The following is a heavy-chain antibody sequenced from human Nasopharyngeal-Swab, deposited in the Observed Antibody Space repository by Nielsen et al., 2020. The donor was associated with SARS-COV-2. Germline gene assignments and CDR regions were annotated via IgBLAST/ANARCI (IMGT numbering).Heavy chain of an antibody. V-gene: IGHV3-30*18. CDR2: ISFDSSSK. Sequence: GESLKISCAASGFTFSSYVMHWVRQAPGKGLEWVAVISFDSSSKYYGDSVKGRFTISRDNYENTLYLQMNSLRAEDTAVYFCAKDLLGYGSGSYYGKYGMDVWGHGTTVTVPS. CDR3: AKDLLGYGSGSYYGKYGMDV. J-gene: IGHJ6*02. D-gene: IGHD3-10*01. CDR1: GFTFSSYV.